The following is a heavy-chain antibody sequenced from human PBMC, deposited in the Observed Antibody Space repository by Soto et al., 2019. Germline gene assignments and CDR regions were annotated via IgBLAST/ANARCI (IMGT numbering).Heavy chain of an antibody. CDR3: TGDRNNRIWYKY. Sequence: PSETLSLTCTVSGASISTYHWSWIRQTPGKGLEWIGYIHYSGSTNYNPSLKSRVTISIDTSKNQFSLKLTSVTAADTAVYYCTGDRNNRIWYKYWGQGTLVTVSS. D-gene: IGHD6-13*01. CDR2: IHYSGST. V-gene: IGHV4-59*01. J-gene: IGHJ4*02. CDR1: GASISTYH.